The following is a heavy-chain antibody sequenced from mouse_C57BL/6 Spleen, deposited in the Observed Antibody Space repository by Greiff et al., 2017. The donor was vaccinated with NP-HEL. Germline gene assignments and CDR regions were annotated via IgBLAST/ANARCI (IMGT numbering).Heavy chain of an antibody. V-gene: IGHV1-54*01. J-gene: IGHJ3*01. Sequence: QVQLQQSGAELVRPGTSVKVSCKASGYAFTNYLIEWVKQRPGQGLEWIGVINPGSGGTNYNEKFKGKATLTADKSSSTAYMQLSSLTSEDSAVYFCARWSHYSNYVDFAYWGQGTLVTVSA. CDR3: ARWSHYSNYVDFAY. CDR1: GYAFTNYL. D-gene: IGHD2-5*01. CDR2: INPGSGGT.